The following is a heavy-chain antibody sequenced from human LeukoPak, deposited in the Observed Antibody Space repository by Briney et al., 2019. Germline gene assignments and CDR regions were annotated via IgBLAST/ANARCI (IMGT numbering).Heavy chain of an antibody. CDR3: ARGGITMVRGVIIGPIFDY. D-gene: IGHD3-10*01. J-gene: IGHJ4*02. CDR1: GFTFSSYW. Sequence: PGGSLRLSCAASGFTFSSYWMSWVRQAPGKGLEWVANIKQDGSEKYYVDSVKGRFTISRDNAKNSLYLQMNSLRAEDTAVYYCARGGITMVRGVIIGPIFDYWGQGTLVTVSS. CDR2: IKQDGSEK. V-gene: IGHV3-7*01.